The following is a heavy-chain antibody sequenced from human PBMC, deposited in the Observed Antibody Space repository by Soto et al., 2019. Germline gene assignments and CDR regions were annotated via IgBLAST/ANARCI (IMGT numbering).Heavy chain of an antibody. Sequence: PGGSLRLSCAVSGFIVSSNYMSWVRQAPGKGLEWVSVIYSGGSIYCPDSVKGRFTISRDNSKNTLYLQMNSLRAEDTAVYYCARGFPSMAYYGEYYFDYWGQGTRVTVSS. D-gene: IGHD3-10*01. CDR1: GFIVSSNY. CDR3: ARGFPSMAYYGEYYFDY. J-gene: IGHJ4*02. CDR2: IYSGGSI. V-gene: IGHV3-53*01.